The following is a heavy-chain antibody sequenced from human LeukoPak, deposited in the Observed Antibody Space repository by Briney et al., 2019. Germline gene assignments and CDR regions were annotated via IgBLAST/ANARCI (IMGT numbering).Heavy chain of an antibody. J-gene: IGHJ6*03. CDR1: GFTFSSYW. CDR3: ARNIRDILTGYSPLGYYYMDV. V-gene: IGHV3-7*01. Sequence: GGSLRLSCAASGFTFSSYWMSWVRQAPGKGLEWVANIKQDGSEKYYVDSVKGRFTISRDNAKNSLYLQMNSLRAEDTAVYYCARNIRDILTGYSPLGYYYMDVWGKGTTVTVSS. CDR2: IKQDGSEK. D-gene: IGHD3-9*01.